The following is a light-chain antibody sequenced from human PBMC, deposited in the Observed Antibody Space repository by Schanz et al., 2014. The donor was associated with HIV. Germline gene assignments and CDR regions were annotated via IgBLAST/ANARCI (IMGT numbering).Light chain of an antibody. CDR2: ATS. J-gene: IGKJ1*01. CDR1: QRLSSSY. CDR3: QQYNNWLWT. Sequence: EIVLTQSPGSLSLSPGGRATLSCGASQRLSSSYLAWYQQKRDQPPRLVIYATSTRAAGIPDRFSGTGSGTDFTLTISSLQSEDFAVYYCQQYNNWLWTFGQGTKVEIK. V-gene: IGKV3-20*01.